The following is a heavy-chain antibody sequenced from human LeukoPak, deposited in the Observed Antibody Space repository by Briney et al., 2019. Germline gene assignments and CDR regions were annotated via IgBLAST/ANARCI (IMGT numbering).Heavy chain of an antibody. J-gene: IGHJ4*02. D-gene: IGHD6-6*01. V-gene: IGHV4-61*01. CDR3: ARGNAARPLYYFDY. Sequence: SETLSLTCTVSGGPITNDNYYWGWIRQPPGKGLEWIGYIYYSGSTNYNPSLKSRVTIPVDTSKNQFSLKLSSVTAADTAVYYCARGNAARPLYYFDYWGQGTLVTVSS. CDR1: GGPITNDNYY. CDR2: IYYSGST.